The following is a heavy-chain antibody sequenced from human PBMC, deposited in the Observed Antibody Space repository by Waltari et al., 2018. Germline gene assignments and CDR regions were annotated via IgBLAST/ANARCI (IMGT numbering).Heavy chain of an antibody. CDR1: GGSISSYY. CDR3: ASYDFWSGYIDY. D-gene: IGHD3-3*01. V-gene: IGHV4-59*08. Sequence: QVQLQESGPGLVKPSETLSLTCTVSGGSISSYYWSWIRQPPGKGLECIGYSDYSGSTNSNPSLKSRVTISVDTSKNQFSLKLSSVTAADTAVYYCASYDFWSGYIDYWGQGTLVTVSS. CDR2: SDYSGST. J-gene: IGHJ4*02.